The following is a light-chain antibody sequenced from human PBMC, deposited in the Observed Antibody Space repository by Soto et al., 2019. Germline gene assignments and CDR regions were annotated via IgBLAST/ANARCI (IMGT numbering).Light chain of an antibody. CDR3: RSYTSSSTHV. J-gene: IGLJ1*01. CDR1: SSDLCAFTF. CDR2: DVN. V-gene: IGLV2-14*03. Sequence: QSALTQPASVSGSPGQSITISCTGTSSDLCAFTFVSWYQQHPVKVRKLMIFDVNRQPSGVSDPFSGSKSGNTASLTISGLQSYDEGDYYCRSYTSSSTHVFGSGTKLTVL.